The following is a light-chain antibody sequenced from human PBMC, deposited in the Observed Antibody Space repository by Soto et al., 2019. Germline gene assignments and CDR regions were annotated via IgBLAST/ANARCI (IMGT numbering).Light chain of an antibody. J-gene: IGLJ1*01. CDR3: SSYTSSSNYV. CDR2: VVS. CDR1: SSDVGNYNY. Sequence: QSALTQPASVSGSPGQSITISCTGTSSDVGNYNYVSWYQQHPAKAPKLMIFVVSNRPSGISSRFSGSKSGNTASLTISGLQAEDEADYYCSSYTSSSNYVFGTGTKLTVL. V-gene: IGLV2-14*01.